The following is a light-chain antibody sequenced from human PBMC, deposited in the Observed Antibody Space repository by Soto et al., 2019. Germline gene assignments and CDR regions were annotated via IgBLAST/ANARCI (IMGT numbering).Light chain of an antibody. CDR1: NIGPKS. CDR3: QVWDSVTDPNYV. CDR2: DDR. Sequence: SYKLTQPRCVSWAPGQSARMTCVGDNIGPKSVHWYHQKRGQAPVLVVFDDRDRPSGIPERFSGSNSENTATLTISRVEAGDEADYYCQVWDSVTDPNYVFGPGTKVTVL. J-gene: IGLJ1*01. V-gene: IGLV3-21*02.